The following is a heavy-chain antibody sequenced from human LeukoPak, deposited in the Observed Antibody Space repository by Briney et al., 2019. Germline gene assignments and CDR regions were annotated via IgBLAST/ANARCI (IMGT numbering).Heavy chain of an antibody. CDR1: GYTFLTYG. CDR2: ISSYNGNT. CDR3: ARDPRILSNSLPVGNDY. V-gene: IGHV1-18*01. Sequence: ASVKVSCKASGYTFLTYGISWVRRAPGQGLEWMGWISSYNGNTNYAQNLQGRVTMTTDTSTSTAYMELRSLTSDDTAVYYCARDPRILSNSLPVGNDYWGQGTLVTVSS. J-gene: IGHJ4*02. D-gene: IGHD2/OR15-2a*01.